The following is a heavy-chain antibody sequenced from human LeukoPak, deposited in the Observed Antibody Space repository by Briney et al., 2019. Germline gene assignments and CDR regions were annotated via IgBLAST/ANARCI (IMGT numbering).Heavy chain of an antibody. Sequence: GGSLRLSCAASGFTFSDAWMSWVRQAPGKGLEWVAVISYDGSNKYYADSVKGRFTISRDNSKNTLYLQMNSLRSEDTAVYYCARDNGNRTAPLDYWGQGTLVTVSS. J-gene: IGHJ4*02. CDR1: GFTFSDAW. CDR3: ARDNGNRTAPLDY. D-gene: IGHD1-14*01. V-gene: IGHV3-30-3*01. CDR2: ISYDGSNK.